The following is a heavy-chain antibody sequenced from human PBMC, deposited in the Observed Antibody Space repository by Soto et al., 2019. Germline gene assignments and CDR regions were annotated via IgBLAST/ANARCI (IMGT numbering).Heavy chain of an antibody. CDR2: RHDGSNK. Sequence: VQLVESGGGIVQPGGSLGLSCAASGFTFNNYGMHWVRQAPGKGLEWVAGRHDGSNKYYTDSVKGRFTISRDNSKNLLYRPMNSPTAGDPAVYHRARAAGFLGTIGQAAPDCWGPGIEVTVSS. D-gene: IGHD1-1*01. V-gene: IGHV3-33*01. J-gene: IGHJ4*02. CDR3: ARAAGFLGTIGQAAPDC. CDR1: GFTFNNYG.